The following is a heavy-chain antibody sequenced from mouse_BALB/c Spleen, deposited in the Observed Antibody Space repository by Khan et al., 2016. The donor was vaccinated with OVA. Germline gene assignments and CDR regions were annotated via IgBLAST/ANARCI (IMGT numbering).Heavy chain of an antibody. CDR1: GFTFSSYA. Sequence: DVQLVESGGGLVKPGGSLKLSCAASGFTFSSYAMSWVRQTPEKRLEWVATISSGGSYTYYPDSVTGRFTISRDNAKNTLYLQMSSLRSEDTAMYDGARQPPSCDWFAYWGQGTLVTGSA. J-gene: IGHJ3*01. CDR3: ARQPPSCDWFAY. V-gene: IGHV5-9-3*01. CDR2: ISSGGSYT. D-gene: IGHD1-1*01.